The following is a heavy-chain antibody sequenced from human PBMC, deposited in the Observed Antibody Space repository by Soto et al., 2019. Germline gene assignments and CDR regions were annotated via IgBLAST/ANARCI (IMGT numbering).Heavy chain of an antibody. V-gene: IGHV1-18*01. CDR2: ISAYNGNT. CDR1: GYTFTSYG. CDR3: AREGSSGYQENWFDP. D-gene: IGHD3-22*01. Sequence: ASVKVSCKASGYTFTSYGISWVRQAPGQGLEWMGWISAYNGNTNYAQKLQGRVTMTTDTSTSTAYMELRSLRSDDTAVYYCAREGSSGYQENWFDPWGQGTQVTVSS. J-gene: IGHJ5*02.